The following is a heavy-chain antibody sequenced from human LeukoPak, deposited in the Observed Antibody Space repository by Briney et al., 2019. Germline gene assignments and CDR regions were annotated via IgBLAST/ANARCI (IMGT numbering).Heavy chain of an antibody. D-gene: IGHD3-3*01. V-gene: IGHV4-4*08. CDR1: GGSISNYY. J-gene: IGHJ4*02. Sequence: SSETLSLTCTVSGGSISNYYWSWIRQPPGKGLEWIGYIYQSGSTDYNPSLKSRVTISVDTSKNQFSLKLSSVTAADTAVYYCASAAPLYYDFWSGHLGPFDYWGQGTLVTVSS. CDR2: IYQSGST. CDR3: ASAAPLYYDFWSGHLGPFDY.